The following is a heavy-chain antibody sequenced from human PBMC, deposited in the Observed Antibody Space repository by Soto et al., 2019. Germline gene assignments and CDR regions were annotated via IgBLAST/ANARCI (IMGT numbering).Heavy chain of an antibody. V-gene: IGHV3-21*01. CDR1: GFTFSSYS. J-gene: IGHJ6*02. CDR3: ARDRSVYYGMDV. Sequence: GALRLSCAASGFTFSSYSMNWVREAPGKGLEWVSSISSSSSYIYYADSVKGRFTISRDNAKNSLYLQMNSLRAEDTAVYYCARDRSVYYGMDVWGQGTTVTVSS. CDR2: ISSSSSYI.